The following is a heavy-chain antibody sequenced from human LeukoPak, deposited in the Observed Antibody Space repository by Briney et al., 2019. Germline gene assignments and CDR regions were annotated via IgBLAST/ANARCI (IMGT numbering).Heavy chain of an antibody. CDR3: ARHIRKYYYDSSGFGAFDI. CDR2: IYYSGST. V-gene: IGHV4-39*01. Sequence: SETLSLTCTVSGGSISSSSYYWGWIRQPPGKGLEWIGSIYYSGSTYYNPSLKSRVTISVDTSKNQFSLKLSSVTAADTAVNYCARHIRKYYYDSSGFGAFDIWGQGTMVTVSS. D-gene: IGHD3-22*01. J-gene: IGHJ3*02. CDR1: GGSISSSSYY.